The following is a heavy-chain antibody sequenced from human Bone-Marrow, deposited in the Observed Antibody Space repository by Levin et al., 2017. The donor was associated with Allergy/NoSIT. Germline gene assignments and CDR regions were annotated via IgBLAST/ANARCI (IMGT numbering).Heavy chain of an antibody. V-gene: IGHV3-23*01. CDR2: IIGTGGNT. D-gene: IGHD4-17*01. Sequence: PGGSLRLSCAASGFTFGSHTMNWVRQAPGKGLEWVSGIIGTGGNTYYADAVKDRFTISRDNSKNMVFLQMNSLTAEDTAVYYCTKARETTNGMLDLWGQGTLAVVSS. CDR3: TKARETTNGMLDL. CDR1: GFTFGSHT. J-gene: IGHJ5*02.